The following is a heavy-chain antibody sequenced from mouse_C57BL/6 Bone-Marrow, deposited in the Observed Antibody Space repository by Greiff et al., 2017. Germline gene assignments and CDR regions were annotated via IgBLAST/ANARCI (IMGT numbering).Heavy chain of an antibody. CDR3: ARATFAY. CDR2: IDPSDSYT. J-gene: IGHJ3*01. V-gene: IGHV1-59*01. Sequence: VQLQQPGAELVRPGPSVKLSCKASGYTFTSYWMHWVKQRPGQGLEWIGVIDPSDSYTNYNQKFKGKATLTVDTSSSTAYMQLSSLTSEDSAVYYCARATFAYWGQGTLVTVSA. D-gene: IGHD6-1*01. CDR1: GYTFTSYW.